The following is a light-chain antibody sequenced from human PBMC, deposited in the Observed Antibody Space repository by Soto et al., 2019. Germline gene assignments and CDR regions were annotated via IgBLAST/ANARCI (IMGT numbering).Light chain of an antibody. CDR1: SSDIGGYNY. J-gene: IGLJ2*01. CDR2: DVS. Sequence: QSVLTQPASVSGSLGQSITISCTGTSSDIGGYNYVSWYQQYPGKAPKLMIYDVSNRPSGVSNRFSGSKSGNAASLTISGLQAEDEADYHCSSYTSSSTLVIFGGGTKLTVL. CDR3: SSYTSSSTLVI. V-gene: IGLV2-14*03.